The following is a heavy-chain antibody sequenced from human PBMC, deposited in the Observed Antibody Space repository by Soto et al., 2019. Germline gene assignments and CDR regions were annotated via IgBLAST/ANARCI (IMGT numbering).Heavy chain of an antibody. CDR1: GGSISSGGYY. CDR3: AGEPRD. CDR2: IYYSGST. Sequence: QVQLQESGPGLVKPSQTLSLTCTVSGGSISSGGYYWSWIRQHPGKGLEWIGYIYYSGSTYYNPSLQSRLTITVDPSKNQFALQPSSAPAADTAVYFWAGEPRDWGQGTLVTGPS. V-gene: IGHV4-31*03. J-gene: IGHJ4*02.